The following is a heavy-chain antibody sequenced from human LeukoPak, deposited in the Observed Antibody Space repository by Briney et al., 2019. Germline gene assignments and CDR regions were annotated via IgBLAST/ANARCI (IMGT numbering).Heavy chain of an antibody. V-gene: IGHV1-69*05. CDR2: IIPIFGTA. J-gene: IGHJ3*02. CDR1: GGTFSSYA. CDR3: ARGGDGPREDAFDI. Sequence: SVKVSCKASGGTFSSYAISWVRQAPGQGLEWMGRIIPIFGTANYAQKFQGRVTMTRNTSISTAYMELSSLRSEDTAVYYCARGGDGPREDAFDIWGQGTMVTVSS. D-gene: IGHD5-24*01.